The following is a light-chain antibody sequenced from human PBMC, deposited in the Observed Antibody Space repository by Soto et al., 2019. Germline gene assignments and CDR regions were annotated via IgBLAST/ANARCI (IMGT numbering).Light chain of an antibody. V-gene: IGKV3D-15*01. CDR1: QSVSSN. CDR3: QQLSGSLT. CDR2: GAS. Sequence: EIVMTQSPATLSVSPGERATLSCRASQSVSSNLAWYPQKPGQTPRLRVYGASNRATGIPDRFSGSGSGTDFTLTISRLEPEEFAVYYCQQLSGSLTFGPGTKVDIK. J-gene: IGKJ3*01.